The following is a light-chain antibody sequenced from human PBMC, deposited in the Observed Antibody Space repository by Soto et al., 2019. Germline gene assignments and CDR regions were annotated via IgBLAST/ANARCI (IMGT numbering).Light chain of an antibody. CDR2: GTS. Sequence: EIVLTQSPGTLSLSPGERATLSCRASQGVTTAYLAWYQHKPGQAPRLLIYGTSNRATGVPDRFSGSRSGTDFTLTISRLEPEDFAVYSCQQYGGSPLFTFGPGTKVDFK. V-gene: IGKV3-20*01. CDR1: QGVTTAY. CDR3: QQYGGSPLFT. J-gene: IGKJ3*01.